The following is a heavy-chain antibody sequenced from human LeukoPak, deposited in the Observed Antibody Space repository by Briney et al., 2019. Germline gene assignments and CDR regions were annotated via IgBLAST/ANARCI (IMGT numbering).Heavy chain of an antibody. J-gene: IGHJ4*02. CDR2: IDYSGAT. CDR1: GGSISTYY. D-gene: IGHD3-10*01. V-gene: IGHV4-59*01. CDR3: ARVGSYCFEY. Sequence: KPSETLSLTCTLPGGSISTYYWSWIRQPPGKGLGWIGYIDYSGATNYNPSLKSRVTMSVDTSKHQFSLKLSSVTAADTAVHYCARVGSYCFEYWGQGTLVTVSS.